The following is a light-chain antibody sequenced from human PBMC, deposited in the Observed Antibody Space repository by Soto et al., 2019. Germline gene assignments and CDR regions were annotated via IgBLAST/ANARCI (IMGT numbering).Light chain of an antibody. J-gene: IGKJ1*01. CDR2: VAS. CDR3: HQCGSAPWT. V-gene: IGKV1-5*01. CDR1: QNVRNG. Sequence: SVTIPCRASQNVRNGLAWYQQKPGKAPNPLIYVASSLKSGVPARFSGSGSGTDFTLTITRLEPEDFAVYYCHQCGSAPWTFGQRTKVDIK.